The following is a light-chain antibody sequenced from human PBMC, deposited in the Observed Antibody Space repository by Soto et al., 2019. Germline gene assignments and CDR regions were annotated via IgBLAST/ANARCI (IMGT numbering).Light chain of an antibody. CDR3: QQNNKWPPVT. V-gene: IGKV3-15*01. CDR2: CAS. CDR1: QTISND. J-gene: IGKJ4*01. Sequence: EVVMTQSPATVSVSPGEGVTLSCRSSQTISNDLAWYQQKPGQAPRLLIYCASTRATGVPARFSGGGSGTEFTLTISSLQSEDFAFYYCQQNNKWPPVTFGGGTKVDIK.